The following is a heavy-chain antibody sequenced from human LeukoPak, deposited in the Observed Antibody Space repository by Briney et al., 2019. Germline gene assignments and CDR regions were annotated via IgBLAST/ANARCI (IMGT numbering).Heavy chain of an antibody. CDR1: GGSFSGYY. CDR3: ARLSRLQYYYYMDV. V-gene: IGHV4-34*01. CDR2: INHSGST. Sequence: SETLSLTCAVYGGSFSGYYWSWIRQPPGKGLEWIGEINHSGSTNYNPSLKSRVTISVDTSKNQFSLKLSSVTAADTSVYYCARLSRLQYYYYMDVWGKGTTVTVSS. D-gene: IGHD4-11*01. J-gene: IGHJ6*03.